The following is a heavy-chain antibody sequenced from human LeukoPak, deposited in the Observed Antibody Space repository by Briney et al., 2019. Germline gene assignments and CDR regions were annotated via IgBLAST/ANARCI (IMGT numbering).Heavy chain of an antibody. CDR3: ARDPNTATYGMDV. D-gene: IGHD5-18*01. J-gene: IGHJ6*04. CDR1: GFTFSSYS. V-gene: IGHV3-33*01. CDR2: IWSDGSNK. Sequence: GGSLRLSCAASGFTFSSYSMHWVRQAPGKGLEWVAVIWSDGSNKNYADSVKGRFTISKDNSKNTLYLQMNSLRAEDTAVYYCARDPNTATYGMDVWGKGTTVTVSS.